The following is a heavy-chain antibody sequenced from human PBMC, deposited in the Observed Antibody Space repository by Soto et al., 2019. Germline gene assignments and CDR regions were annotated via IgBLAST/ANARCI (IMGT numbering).Heavy chain of an antibody. V-gene: IGHV1-69*13. CDR1: GGTFSSYA. J-gene: IGHJ6*02. CDR3: ARDPHRGYRYGYNYYYGMDV. D-gene: IGHD5-18*01. CDR2: IIPIFGTA. Sequence: GASVKVSCKASGGTFSSYAISWVRQAPGQELEWMGGIIPIFGTANYAQKFQGRVTITADESTSTAYMELSSLRSEDTAVYYCARDPHRGYRYGYNYYYGMDVWGQGTKVTVSS.